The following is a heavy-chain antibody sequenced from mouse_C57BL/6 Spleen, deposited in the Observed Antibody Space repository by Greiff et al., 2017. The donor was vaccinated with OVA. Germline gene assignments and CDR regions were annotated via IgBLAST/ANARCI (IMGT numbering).Heavy chain of an antibody. J-gene: IGHJ2*01. CDR1: GYTFTEYT. D-gene: IGHD1-1*01. CDR2: FYPGSGSI. V-gene: IGHV1-62-2*01. CDR3: ARHEAYYGSEVYFDD. Sequence: QVHVKQSGAELVKPGASVKLSCKASGYTFTEYTIHWVKQRSGQGLEWIGWFYPGSGSIKYNEKFKDKATLTADKSSSTVYMELSRLTSEDSAVYFCARHEAYYGSEVYFDDWGQGTTLTVSS.